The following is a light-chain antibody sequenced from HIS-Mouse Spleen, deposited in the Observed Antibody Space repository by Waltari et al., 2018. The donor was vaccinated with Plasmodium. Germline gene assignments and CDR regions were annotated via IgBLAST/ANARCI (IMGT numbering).Light chain of an antibody. CDR1: SSDVGSYNL. CDR2: EGS. J-gene: IGLJ3*02. CDR3: CSYAGSSTNWV. V-gene: IGLV2-23*01. Sequence: QSALTQPASVSGSPGQSITISFPGTSSDVGSYNLVSWYQQHPGKAPKLMIYEGSKRPSGVSNRFSGSKSGNTASLTISGLQAEDEADYYCCSYAGSSTNWVFGGGTKLTVL.